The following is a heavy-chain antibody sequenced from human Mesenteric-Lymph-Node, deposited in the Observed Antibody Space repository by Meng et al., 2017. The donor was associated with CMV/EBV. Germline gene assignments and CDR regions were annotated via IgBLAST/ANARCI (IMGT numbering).Heavy chain of an antibody. Sequence: GESLKISCTASGFIFSDFYMSWIRQAPGKGLEWVSYISSDGDTIYYRDSVKGRFTISRDNAKKSLFLQMNSLRTEDTAVYYCARDRGDGQQLAKFDYWGQGTLVTVSS. CDR1: GFIFSDFY. V-gene: IGHV3-11*04. CDR3: ARDRGDGQQLAKFDY. J-gene: IGHJ4*02. CDR2: ISSDGDTI. D-gene: IGHD6-13*01.